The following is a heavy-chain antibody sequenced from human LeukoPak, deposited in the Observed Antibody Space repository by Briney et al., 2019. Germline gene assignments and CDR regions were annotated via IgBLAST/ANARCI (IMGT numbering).Heavy chain of an antibody. Sequence: QAGGSLRLSCAASGFTFSSYGMHWVRQSPSKGLEWVAFIRYDGSNKYYADSVKGRFTISRDNSKNTLYLQMNSLRAEDTAVYYCAKGSAWRRFSNSHYFDYWGQGTLVTVSS. J-gene: IGHJ4*02. D-gene: IGHD2/OR15-2a*01. CDR3: AKGSAWRRFSNSHYFDY. V-gene: IGHV3-30*02. CDR2: IRYDGSNK. CDR1: GFTFSSYG.